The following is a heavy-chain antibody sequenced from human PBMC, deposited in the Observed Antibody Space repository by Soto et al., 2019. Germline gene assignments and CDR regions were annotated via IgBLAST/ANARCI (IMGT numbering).Heavy chain of an antibody. V-gene: IGHV4-59*08. CDR3: ARHFSVDYFDY. CDR1: GGSISGYY. J-gene: IGHJ4*02. CDR2: MYNTGST. Sequence: SETLSLTCTVSGGSISGYYWSWIRQPPGKGLEWIGYMYNTGSTDYNPSFKSRVTISVDTSKNQFPLKLNSVTAADTAVYYCARHFSVDYFDYWGQGALVTVSS.